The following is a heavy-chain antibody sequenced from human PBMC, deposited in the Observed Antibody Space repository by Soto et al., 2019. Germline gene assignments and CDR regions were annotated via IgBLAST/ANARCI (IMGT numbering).Heavy chain of an antibody. CDR2: ISYDGSNK. V-gene: IGHV3-30-3*01. D-gene: IGHD2-15*01. CDR1: GFTFSSYA. CDR3: ARSWVVVVVAAPNY. J-gene: IGHJ4*02. Sequence: QVQLVESGGGVVQPGRSLRLSCAASGFTFSSYAMHWVRQAPGKGLEWVAVISYDGSNKYYADSVKGRFTISRDNSKNTQYLQMNSLRAEDTAVYYCARSWVVVVVAAPNYWGQGTLVTVSS.